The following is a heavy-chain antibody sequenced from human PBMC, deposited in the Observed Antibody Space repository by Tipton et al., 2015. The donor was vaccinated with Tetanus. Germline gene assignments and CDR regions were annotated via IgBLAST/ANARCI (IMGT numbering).Heavy chain of an antibody. CDR3: ARVQLSSSFLKYNWLDP. CDR1: GGSMNSYY. Sequence: GLVKPSETLSLICTVSGGSMNSYYWSWIRQPPGKGLEWIGYIYYTGSTNYNPSLKSGVTISLDTSKNQFSLKLTSVSAADTAVYYCARVQLSSSFLKYNWLDPWGQGTLVTVAS. CDR2: IYYTGST. J-gene: IGHJ5*02. D-gene: IGHD3-3*02. V-gene: IGHV4-59*01.